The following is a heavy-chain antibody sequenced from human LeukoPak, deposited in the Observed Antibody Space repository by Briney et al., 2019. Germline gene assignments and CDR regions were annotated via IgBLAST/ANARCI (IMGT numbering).Heavy chain of an antibody. CDR2: ISSSGSPI. J-gene: IGHJ4*02. V-gene: IGHV3-48*04. CDR3: ARDPSGREGY. Sequence: PGGSLRLSCAASGFTFSTYSMNWVRQAPGKGLEWVSFISSSGSPIYYADSVKGRFTISRDNTKNALYLQMNSLRVEDTAVYYCARDPSGREGYWGQGTLVTVSS. D-gene: IGHD6-19*01. CDR1: GFTFSTYS.